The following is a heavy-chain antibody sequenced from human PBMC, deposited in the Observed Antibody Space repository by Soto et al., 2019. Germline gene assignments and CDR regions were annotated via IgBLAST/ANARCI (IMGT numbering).Heavy chain of an antibody. J-gene: IGHJ6*02. D-gene: IGHD4-4*01. CDR2: ISSSSSYI. V-gene: IGHV3-21*01. Sequence: RRLSCAASGFTFSSYSMNWVRQAPGKGLEWVSSISSSSSYIYYADSVKGRFTISRDNAKNSLYLQMNSLRAEDTAVYYCATSLGGNYGYYYYYGMDVWGQGTTVTVS. CDR1: GFTFSSYS. CDR3: ATSLGGNYGYYYYYGMDV.